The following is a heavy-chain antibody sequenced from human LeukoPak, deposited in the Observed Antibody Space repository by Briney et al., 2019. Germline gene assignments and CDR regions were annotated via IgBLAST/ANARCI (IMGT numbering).Heavy chain of an antibody. D-gene: IGHD2-2*01. Sequence: GRSLRLSCAASGFTFSSYAMHWVRQAPGKGLEWVAVISYDGRNKYYADSVKGRFTISRDNSKNTLYLQMNSLRAEDTAVYYCARSGVPAAMPPYYYGMDVWGQGTTVTVSS. CDR3: ARSGVPAAMPPYYYGMDV. V-gene: IGHV3-30*04. CDR2: ISYDGRNK. CDR1: GFTFSSYA. J-gene: IGHJ6*02.